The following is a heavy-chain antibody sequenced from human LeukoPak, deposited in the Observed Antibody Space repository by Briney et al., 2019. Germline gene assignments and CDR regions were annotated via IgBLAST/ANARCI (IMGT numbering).Heavy chain of an antibody. D-gene: IGHD2/OR15-2a*01. CDR3: ARRISSYYYYMDV. V-gene: IGHV3-30*03. Sequence: GGSLRLSCAASGFTLSSYGMHWVRQAPGKGLEWVAVISYDGSNKYYADSVKGRFTISRDNAKNSLYLQMNSLRAEDTALYYCARRISSYYYYMDVWGKGTTVTVSS. CDR2: ISYDGSNK. CDR1: GFTLSSYG. J-gene: IGHJ6*03.